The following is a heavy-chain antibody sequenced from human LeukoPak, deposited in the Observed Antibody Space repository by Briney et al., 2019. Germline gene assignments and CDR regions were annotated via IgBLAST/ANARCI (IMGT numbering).Heavy chain of an antibody. J-gene: IGHJ5*02. D-gene: IGHD5-12*01. V-gene: IGHV3-30*04. CDR3: ARDWPGVYSGYDWWFDP. CDR2: ISYDGSNK. Sequence: GGSLRLSCAASGFTFSSYAMHWVRQAPGKGLEWVAVISYDGSNKYYADSVKGRFTISRDNSKNTLYLQMNSLRAEDTAVYYCARDWPGVYSGYDWWFDPWGQGTLVTVSS. CDR1: GFTFSSYA.